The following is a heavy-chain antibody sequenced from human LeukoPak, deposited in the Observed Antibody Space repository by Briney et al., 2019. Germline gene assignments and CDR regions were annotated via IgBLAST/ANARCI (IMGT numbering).Heavy chain of an antibody. CDR1: GYTFTGYY. Sequence: ASVKVSCKASGYTFTGYYMHWVRQAPGQGLEWMGWINPNSGGTNYAQKFQGWVTMTRDTSISTAYMELSRLRSDDTAVYYCARDRPYCSGGSCYSNAFDIWGQGTMVTVSS. CDR3: ARDRPYCSGGSCYSNAFDI. V-gene: IGHV1-2*04. D-gene: IGHD2-15*01. J-gene: IGHJ3*02. CDR2: INPNSGGT.